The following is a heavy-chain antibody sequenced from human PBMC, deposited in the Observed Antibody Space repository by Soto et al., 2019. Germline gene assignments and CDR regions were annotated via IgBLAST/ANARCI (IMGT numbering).Heavy chain of an antibody. V-gene: IGHV4-34*01. D-gene: IGHD3-10*01. CDR3: ARAHGSGSYYNYFDY. Sequence: SETLSLTCAVYGGSFSGYYWSWIRQPPGKGLEWIGEINHSGSTNYNPSLKSRVTISVDTSKNQFSLKLSSVTAADTAVYYCARAHGSGSYYNYFDYWGQGTLVTVS. CDR2: INHSGST. J-gene: IGHJ4*02. CDR1: GGSFSGYY.